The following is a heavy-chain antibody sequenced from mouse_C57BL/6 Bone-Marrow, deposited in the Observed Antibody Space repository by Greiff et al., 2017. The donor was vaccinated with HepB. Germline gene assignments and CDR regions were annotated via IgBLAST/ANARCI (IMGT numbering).Heavy chain of an antibody. CDR1: GYTFTSYW. V-gene: IGHV1-50*01. CDR3: ERQAGYYDAMDY. J-gene: IGHJ4*01. D-gene: IGHD2-2*01. Sequence: VQLQQPGAELVKPGASVKLSCKASGYTFTSYWMQWVKQRPGQGLEWIGEIDPSDSYTNYNQKFKGKATLTVDTSSSTAYMQLSSLTSEDSAVYYCERQAGYYDAMDYWGQGTSVTVSS. CDR2: IDPSDSYT.